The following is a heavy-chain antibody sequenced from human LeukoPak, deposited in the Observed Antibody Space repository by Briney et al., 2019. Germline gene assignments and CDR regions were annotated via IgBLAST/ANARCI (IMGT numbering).Heavy chain of an antibody. CDR3: ARDALRSTSFKCANWFDP. CDR1: GYTFTSYG. CDR2: FSAYNGNT. V-gene: IGHV1-18*01. Sequence: EDSVKVSCTASGYTFTSYGISWVRQAPRQGLEWLGWFSAYNGNTNYAQKLQGRVTMTTGASTSTAYMELRSLISDDTAVYYCARDALRSTSFKCANWFDPWGQGTLVSVSS. D-gene: IGHD2-2*01. J-gene: IGHJ5*02.